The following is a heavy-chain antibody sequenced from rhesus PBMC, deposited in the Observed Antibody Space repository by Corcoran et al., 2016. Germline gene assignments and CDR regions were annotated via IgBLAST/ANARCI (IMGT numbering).Heavy chain of an antibody. Sequence: VQLQESGLGLVKPSETLPLTRAVLGASISNYCCGWFRQPPGKGREWIGEISGNSGSTYYNPSLKSRVTISEDASKNQFSLKLNSVTAADTAVYYCARAYYYSGSYYYVGVDYWGQGVLVTVSS. V-gene: IGHV4-80*01. CDR1: GASISNYC. D-gene: IGHD3-16*01. CDR3: ARAYYYSGSYYYVGVDY. CDR2: ISGNSGST. J-gene: IGHJ4*01.